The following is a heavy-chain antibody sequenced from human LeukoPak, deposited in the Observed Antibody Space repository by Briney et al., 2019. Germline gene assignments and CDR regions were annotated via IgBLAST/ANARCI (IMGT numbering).Heavy chain of an antibody. V-gene: IGHV3-23*01. CDR2: ISGGGGST. Sequence: GGSLRLSCAASGFTVSGNYMGWVRQAPGKGLEWVSTISGGGGSTYYADSVKGRFTISRDNSKNTLYLQVNSLRAEDTAVYYCAKGGKWDVTPFDYWGQGTLVTVSS. CDR1: GFTVSGNY. J-gene: IGHJ4*02. CDR3: AKGGKWDVTPFDY. D-gene: IGHD1-26*01.